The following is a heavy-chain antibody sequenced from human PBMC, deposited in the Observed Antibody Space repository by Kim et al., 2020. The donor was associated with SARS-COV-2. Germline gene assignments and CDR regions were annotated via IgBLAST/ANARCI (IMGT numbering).Heavy chain of an antibody. D-gene: IGHD3-10*01. Sequence: SETLSLTCAVYGGSFSGYYWSWIRQPPGKGLEWIGEINHSGSTNYNPSLKSRVTISVDTSKNQFSLKLSSVTAADTAVYYCARELWYGELLPHPDYFDYWGQGTLVTVSS. V-gene: IGHV4-34*01. J-gene: IGHJ4*02. CDR2: INHSGST. CDR1: GGSFSGYY. CDR3: ARELWYGELLPHPDYFDY.